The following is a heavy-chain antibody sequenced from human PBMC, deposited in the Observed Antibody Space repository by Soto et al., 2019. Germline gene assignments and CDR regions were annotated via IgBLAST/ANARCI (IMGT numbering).Heavy chain of an antibody. CDR2: IHDGPTKT. V-gene: IGHV1-69*02. Sequence: QLQLVQSGTEVKRPGTSVKVSCKASGETISRFTLGWVRQAPGQGLEWMGRIHDGPTKTHYVEKFQGRLTITADTGANTVYMELRSLTSADTAVYYCTTLGPWGQGTLVSVSS. CDR3: TTLGP. D-gene: IGHD3-3*01. J-gene: IGHJ1*01. CDR1: GETISRFT.